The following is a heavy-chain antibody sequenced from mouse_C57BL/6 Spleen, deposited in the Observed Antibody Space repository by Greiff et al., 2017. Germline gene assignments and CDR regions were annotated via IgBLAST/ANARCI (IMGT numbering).Heavy chain of an antibody. CDR2: IDPEVGET. CDR3: ARSDDYDGRAWFAY. V-gene: IGHV14-2*01. Sequence: VQLKESGAELVKPGASVKLSCTASGFNIKDYYMHWVKQRTEQGLEWIGRIDPEVGETKYAPKFQGKATITADTSSNTAYLQLSSLTSEDTAVYYCARSDDYDGRAWFAYWGQGTLVTVSA. D-gene: IGHD2-4*01. J-gene: IGHJ3*01. CDR1: GFNIKDYY.